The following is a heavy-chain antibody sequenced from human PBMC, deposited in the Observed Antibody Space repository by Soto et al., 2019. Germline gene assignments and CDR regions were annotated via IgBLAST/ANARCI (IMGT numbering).Heavy chain of an antibody. D-gene: IGHD3-3*01. V-gene: IGHV4-39*01. CDR2: FYYSGNT. Sequence: SETLSLTCTVSGGSIGGTNYYWGWIRQPPGKGLEWMGTFYYSGNTYYNPSLKSRLTISVETSRSQFSLTLSSVTAADAAVYYCAIASNRLTVSFDSWGQGTLVTVSS. J-gene: IGHJ4*02. CDR1: GGSIGGTNYY. CDR3: AIASNRLTVSFDS.